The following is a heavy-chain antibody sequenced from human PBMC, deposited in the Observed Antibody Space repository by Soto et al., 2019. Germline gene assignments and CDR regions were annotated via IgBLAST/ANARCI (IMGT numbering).Heavy chain of an antibody. CDR1: VDSISSSSYY. Sequence: PSQTLSRTCVVSVDSISSSSYYWGFIKQCPVEGLEWIGNIHGNGGTQYNASLSSRVIISVDTSANQFSLRLTSVTAADTAVYYCASRYGPSEFDNWGQGALVTVSS. CDR3: ASRYGPSEFDN. J-gene: IGHJ4*02. V-gene: IGHV4-39*01. CDR2: IHGNGGT. D-gene: IGHD3-9*01.